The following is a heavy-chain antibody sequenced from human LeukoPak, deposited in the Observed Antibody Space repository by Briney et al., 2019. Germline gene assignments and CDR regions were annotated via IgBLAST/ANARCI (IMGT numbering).Heavy chain of an antibody. CDR3: ARHASNSGGNLKFDY. CDR2: IHYSGSP. Sequence: SETLSLTCTVSGGSISSYYWSWIRQPPGKGLEWIGYIHYSGSPDYNPSLKSRLTISLDTSENQFSLKLSSVTAADTAVYYCARHASNSGGNLKFDYWGQGTLVTVSS. J-gene: IGHJ4*02. D-gene: IGHD2-15*01. CDR1: GGSISSYY. V-gene: IGHV4-59*08.